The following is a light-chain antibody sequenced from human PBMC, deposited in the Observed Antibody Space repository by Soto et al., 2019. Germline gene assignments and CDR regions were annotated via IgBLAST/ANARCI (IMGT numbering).Light chain of an antibody. CDR1: SSDVGGYNY. CDR3: SSYTSSSPYV. J-gene: IGLJ1*01. V-gene: IGLV2-14*01. CDR2: EVS. Sequence: QAVVTQPASVSGSPGQSITISCTGTSSDVGGYNYVSWYQQHPGKAPKLMIYEVSNRPSGVSNRFSGSKSGNTASLTISGLQAEDEADYYCSSYTSSSPYVFGTGTKLTV.